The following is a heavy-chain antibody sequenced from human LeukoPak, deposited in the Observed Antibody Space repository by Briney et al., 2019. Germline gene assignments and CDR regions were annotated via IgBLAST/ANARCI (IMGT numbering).Heavy chain of an antibody. Sequence: TGGSLRLSCAASGFTFSSYSMNWVRQAPGKGPEWVSHISHSGISTYYADSVKGRFTVSRDNSKNTLYLQMNSLRAEDTALYYCAKQVAVAGIDYWGQGTLVTVSS. CDR1: GFTFSSYS. CDR2: ISHSGIST. V-gene: IGHV3-23*01. D-gene: IGHD6-19*01. CDR3: AKQVAVAGIDY. J-gene: IGHJ4*02.